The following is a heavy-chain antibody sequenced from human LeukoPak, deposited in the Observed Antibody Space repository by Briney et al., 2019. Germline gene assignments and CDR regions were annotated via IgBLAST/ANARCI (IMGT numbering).Heavy chain of an antibody. V-gene: IGHV3-21*01. CDR3: ASDVGYCSGGSCYPLGY. D-gene: IGHD2-15*01. Sequence: GGSLRLSCAASGFTFSSYSMNWVRQASGKGLGWVSSISSSSSYIYYADSVKGRFTISRDNAKNSLYLQMNSLRAEDTAVYYCASDVGYCSGGSCYPLGYWGQGTLVTVSS. CDR1: GFTFSSYS. CDR2: ISSSSSYI. J-gene: IGHJ4*02.